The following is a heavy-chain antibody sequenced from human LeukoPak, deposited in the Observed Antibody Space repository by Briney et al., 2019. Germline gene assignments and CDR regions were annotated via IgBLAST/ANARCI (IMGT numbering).Heavy chain of an antibody. V-gene: IGHV3-23*01. J-gene: IGHJ5*02. CDR3: AIRSMVRGVSAFDP. Sequence: GGSLRLSCAASGFTFGSYAMSWVRQAPGQGLEWVSAISGSGGSTYYADSVKGRFTISRDNSKNTLYLQMNSLRAEDTAVYYCAIRSMVRGVSAFDPWDQGTLVTVSS. CDR1: GFTFGSYA. D-gene: IGHD3-10*01. CDR2: ISGSGGST.